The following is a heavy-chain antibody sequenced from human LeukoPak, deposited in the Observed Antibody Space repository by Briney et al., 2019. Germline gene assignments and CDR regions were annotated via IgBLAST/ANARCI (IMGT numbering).Heavy chain of an antibody. V-gene: IGHV1-18*01. D-gene: IGHD2-15*01. CDR2: ISAYNGNT. CDR1: GYTFTSHG. Sequence: GSVKVSCKASGYTFTSHGIIWVRQAPGQGLEWMGWISAYNGNTNYAQKLQGRVTMTTDTSTSTAYMELSSLRSEDTAVYYCATAMGRYCSGGSCYSGSNKGAYYFDYWGQGTLVTVSS. J-gene: IGHJ4*02. CDR3: ATAMGRYCSGGSCYSGSNKGAYYFDY.